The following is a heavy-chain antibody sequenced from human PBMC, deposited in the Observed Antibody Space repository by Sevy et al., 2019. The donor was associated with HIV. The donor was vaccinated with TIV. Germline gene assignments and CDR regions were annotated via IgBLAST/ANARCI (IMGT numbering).Heavy chain of an antibody. V-gene: IGHV4-61*02. CDR1: GGSISSGSYY. CDR3: ARFYYGSGSKTRPVDYYYYYMDV. D-gene: IGHD3-10*01. CDR2: IYTSGST. J-gene: IGHJ6*03. Sequence: SETLSLTCTVSGGSISSGSYYWSWIRQPAGKGLEWIGRIYTSGSTNYNPSLKSRVTISVDTSKNQFSLKLSSVTAADTAVYYCARFYYGSGSKTRPVDYYYYYMDVWGKGTTVTVSS.